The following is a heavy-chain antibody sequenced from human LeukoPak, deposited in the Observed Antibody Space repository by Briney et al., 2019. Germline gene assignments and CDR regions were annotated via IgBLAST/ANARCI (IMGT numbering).Heavy chain of an antibody. CDR2: IYYSGST. Sequence: SETLSLTCTVSGVAISSYYWSWIRQPPGKGLEWIGYIYYSGSTNYNPSLKSRVTISVDTSKNQFSLKLSSVTAADTAVYYCARHHGSGFDYWGQGTLVTVSS. CDR1: GVAISSYY. J-gene: IGHJ4*02. V-gene: IGHV4-59*08. CDR3: ARHHGSGFDY. D-gene: IGHD6-19*01.